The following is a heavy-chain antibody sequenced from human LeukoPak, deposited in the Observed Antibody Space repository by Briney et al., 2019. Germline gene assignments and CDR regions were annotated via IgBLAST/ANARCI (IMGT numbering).Heavy chain of an antibody. CDR3: ARGYEQWSSSSGGY. Sequence: GGSLRLSCAASGFTFSSYAMHWVRQAPGKGLEWVAVISYDGSNKYYADSVKGRFTISRDNSKNTLYLQMNSLRAEDTAVYYCARGYEQWSSSSGGYWGQGTLVTVSS. J-gene: IGHJ4*02. D-gene: IGHD6-6*01. V-gene: IGHV3-30-3*01. CDR2: ISYDGSNK. CDR1: GFTFSSYA.